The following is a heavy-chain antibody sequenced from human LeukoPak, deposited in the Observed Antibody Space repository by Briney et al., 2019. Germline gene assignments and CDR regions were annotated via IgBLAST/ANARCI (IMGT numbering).Heavy chain of an antibody. J-gene: IGHJ6*02. V-gene: IGHV4-34*01. CDR1: GFIFSSYW. Sequence: GSLRLSCAASGFIFSSYWVSWIRQPPGKGLEWIGEINHSGSTNYNPSLKSRVTISVDTSKNQFSLKLSSVTAADTAVYYCARGRKTAYYYYGMDVWGQGTTVTVSS. CDR3: ARGRKTAYYYYGMDV. CDR2: INHSGST.